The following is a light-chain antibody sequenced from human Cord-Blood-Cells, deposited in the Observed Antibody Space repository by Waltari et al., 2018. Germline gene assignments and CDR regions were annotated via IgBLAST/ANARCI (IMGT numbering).Light chain of an antibody. J-gene: IGLJ1*01. V-gene: IGLV3-21*04. CDR1: NIASQT. Sequence: HPPTPPPSASVAPGKTARLTRGGNNIASQTWHWYQQTPGQAPVLVIYYDSDRPSGMPERFSGSKSGNTATLTISSVEAGDEADYYCQVWDSSSDHYVFGTGTKVTVL. CDR2: YDS. CDR3: QVWDSSSDHYV.